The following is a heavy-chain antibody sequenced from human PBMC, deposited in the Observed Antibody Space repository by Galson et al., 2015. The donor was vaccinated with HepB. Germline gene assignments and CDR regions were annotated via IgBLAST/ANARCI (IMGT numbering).Heavy chain of an antibody. CDR1: GFTFSSYA. V-gene: IGHV3-30-3*01. D-gene: IGHD6-6*01. CDR3: ARDNSSSSRLSYYYYYMDA. Sequence: SLRLSCAASGFTFSSYAMHWVRQAPGKGLEWVAVISYDGSNKYYADSVKGRFTISRDNSKNTLYLQMNSLRAEDTAVYYCARDNSSSSRLSYYYYYMDAWGKGTTVTVSS. CDR2: ISYDGSNK. J-gene: IGHJ6*03.